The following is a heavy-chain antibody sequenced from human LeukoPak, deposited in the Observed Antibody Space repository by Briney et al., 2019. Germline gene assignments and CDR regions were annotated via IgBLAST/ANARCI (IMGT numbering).Heavy chain of an antibody. J-gene: IGHJ3*02. CDR1: GFTFSSYA. V-gene: IGHV3-30*18. D-gene: IGHD2-21*01. CDR2: ISYDGSIK. CDR3: AKDDVDVVAPGHDAFDI. Sequence: GGSLRLSCAASGFTFSSYAMHWVRQAPGKGLEWVTVISYDGSIKYYVDSVMGRFTISRDNSKNTLYLQMNSLRGEDTAVYFCAKDDVDVVAPGHDAFDIWGQGTLVTVSS.